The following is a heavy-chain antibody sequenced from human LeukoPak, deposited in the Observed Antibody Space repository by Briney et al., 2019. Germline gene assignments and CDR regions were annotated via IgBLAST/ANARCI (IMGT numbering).Heavy chain of an antibody. CDR3: AMRPGYSSGWYGEAFDI. CDR1: GYTFTSYA. V-gene: IGHV1-3*01. J-gene: IGHJ3*02. Sequence: ASVKVSCKASGYTFTSYAMHWVRQAPGQRLEWMGWINAGNGNTKYSQKFQGRVTITRDTSASTAYMELSSLRSEDTAVYYCAMRPGYSSGWYGEAFDIWGQGTMVTVSS. CDR2: INAGNGNT. D-gene: IGHD6-19*01.